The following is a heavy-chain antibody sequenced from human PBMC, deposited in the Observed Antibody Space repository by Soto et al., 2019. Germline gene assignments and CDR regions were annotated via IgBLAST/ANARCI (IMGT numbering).Heavy chain of an antibody. V-gene: IGHV1-3*01. Sequence: GASVKVSCKASGYTFTSYAMHWVRQAPGQRLEWMGWINAGNGNTKYSQKFQGRVTITRDTSASTAYMELSSLRSEDTAVYYCARGHSVVRGVIISGLYFWGQGTLVTVSS. CDR2: INAGNGNT. J-gene: IGHJ4*02. CDR1: GYTFTSYA. D-gene: IGHD3-10*01. CDR3: ARGHSVVRGVIISGLYF.